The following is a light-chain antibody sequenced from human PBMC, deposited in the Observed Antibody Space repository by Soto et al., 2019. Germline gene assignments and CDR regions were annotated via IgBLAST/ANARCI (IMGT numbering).Light chain of an antibody. CDR1: SSDVGGYNY. V-gene: IGLV2-14*01. Sequence: QSALTQPASVSGSPGQSITISCTGTSSDVGGYNYVSWYQQHPGKAPKLMSYDVSNRPSGVSNRFSGSKSGNTASLTISGLQAEDEADYYCSSYTSSSTSRYVFGTGTQLTVL. CDR2: DVS. J-gene: IGLJ1*01. CDR3: SSYTSSSTSRYV.